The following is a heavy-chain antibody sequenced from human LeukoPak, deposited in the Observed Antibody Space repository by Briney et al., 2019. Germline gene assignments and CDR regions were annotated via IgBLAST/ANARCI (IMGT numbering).Heavy chain of an antibody. CDR1: GFTFSDHY. CDR2: SRDKGNSYTT. V-gene: IGHV3-72*01. J-gene: IGHJ4*01. Sequence: GGSLRLTCAASGFTFSDHYIDWVRQAPGKGLEWVGRSRDKGNSYTTAYAASVRGRFTISRDDSKNSLYLQMNSLKIEDTAVYYCTKLARAPRDFDYWGQGTLVTVSS. CDR3: TKLARAPRDFDY. D-gene: IGHD3-10*01.